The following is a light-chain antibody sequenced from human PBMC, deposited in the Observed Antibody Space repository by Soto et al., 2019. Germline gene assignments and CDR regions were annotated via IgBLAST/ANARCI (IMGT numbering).Light chain of an antibody. CDR1: QSISLW. J-gene: IGKJ1*01. Sequence: DIQMTQSPSTLSASVGDRVTITCRASQSISLWLAWYQQKPGRAPKLLIYRSSNLETGVPSRFSGGGSGTEFTLTISSLQPDDLAIYYCQEYNSDSRTFGQGTKVEIK. V-gene: IGKV1-5*03. CDR3: QEYNSDSRT. CDR2: RSS.